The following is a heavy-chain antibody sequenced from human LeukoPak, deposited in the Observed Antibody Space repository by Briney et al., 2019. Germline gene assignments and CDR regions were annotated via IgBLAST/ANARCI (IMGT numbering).Heavy chain of an antibody. CDR1: GFTFSSYE. D-gene: IGHD6-13*01. CDR3: ARAIAAAGMDY. Sequence: PGGSRRLSCAASGFTFSSYEMNWVRQAPGKGLEWVSYISSSGSTIYYADSVKGRFTISRDNAKNSLYLQMNSLRAEDTAVYYCARAIAAAGMDYWGQGTLVTVSS. V-gene: IGHV3-48*03. J-gene: IGHJ4*02. CDR2: ISSSGSTI.